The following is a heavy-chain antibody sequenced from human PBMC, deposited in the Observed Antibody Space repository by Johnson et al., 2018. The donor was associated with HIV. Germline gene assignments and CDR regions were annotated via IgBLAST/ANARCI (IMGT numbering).Heavy chain of an antibody. CDR1: GVTFSSYA. CDR2: ISGSGGST. D-gene: IGHD1-26*01. Sequence: VQLVESGGGLVQPGGSLRLSCAASGVTFSSYAMSWVRQAPGKGLAWASGISGSGGSTYYADAVQCRFPISRDNSKTTLYLQMNSLRAEDTAVYYCSKVVLWGSGSVLGAFDVWGQGTMLTVSS. J-gene: IGHJ3*01. V-gene: IGHV3-23*04. CDR3: SKVVLWGSGSVLGAFDV.